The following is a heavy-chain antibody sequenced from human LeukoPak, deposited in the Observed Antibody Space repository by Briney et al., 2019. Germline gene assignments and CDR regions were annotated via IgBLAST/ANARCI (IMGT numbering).Heavy chain of an antibody. Sequence: HSGGSLRLSCAASGFTFSSYGMHWVRQAPGKGLEWVAVISYDGSNKYYADSVKGRFTISRDNSKNTLYLQMNSLRAEDTAVYYCAKDFSQWLVSGFDYWGQGTLVTVSS. J-gene: IGHJ4*02. CDR2: ISYDGSNK. CDR3: AKDFSQWLVSGFDY. CDR1: GFTFSSYG. V-gene: IGHV3-30*18. D-gene: IGHD6-19*01.